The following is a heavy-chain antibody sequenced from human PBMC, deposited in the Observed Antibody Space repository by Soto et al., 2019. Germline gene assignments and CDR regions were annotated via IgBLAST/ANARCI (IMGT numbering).Heavy chain of an antibody. D-gene: IGHD2-21*01. CDR2: ITVTDAGT. CDR1: GFILSKYA. J-gene: IGHJ4*02. V-gene: IGHV3-23*01. CDR3: AKDAPGGGWLSDS. Sequence: GGSLRLSCAASGFILSKYAMSWVRQAPGKGLEWVSTITVTDAGTAYADSVKGRFTISRDNSKNTLYLQMNSLRVEDTAVYYCAKDAPGGGWLSDSWGQGARVTVS.